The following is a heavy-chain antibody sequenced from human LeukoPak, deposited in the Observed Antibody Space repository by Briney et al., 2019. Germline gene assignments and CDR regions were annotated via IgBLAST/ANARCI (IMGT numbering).Heavy chain of an antibody. V-gene: IGHV3-23*01. J-gene: IGHJ4*02. CDR3: AKDRRVGSTTMIVVVITTFDY. CDR1: GFTFSSYA. D-gene: IGHD3-22*01. CDR2: ISGSGGST. Sequence: GGSLRLSCAASGFTFSSYAMSWVRQAPGKGLEWVSAISGSGGSTYYADSVKGRFTISRDNSKNTLYLQMNSLRAEDTAVYYCAKDRRVGSTTMIVVVITTFDYWGQGTLVTVSS.